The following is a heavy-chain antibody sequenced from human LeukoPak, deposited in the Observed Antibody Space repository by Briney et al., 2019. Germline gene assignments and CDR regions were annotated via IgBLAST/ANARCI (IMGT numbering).Heavy chain of an antibody. CDR1: GFTFSSSW. V-gene: IGHV3-7*03. CDR2: IKQDGTEE. Sequence: GGSLRLSCVASGFTFSSSWMSWVRRAPGKGLEWVANIKQDGTEEYYVDSVRGRFSISKDNAKNSLYLQMNSLRAEDTAVYYCASGQFLVSNDYWGQGILVTVSS. CDR3: ASGQFLVSNDY. J-gene: IGHJ4*02. D-gene: IGHD5/OR15-5a*01.